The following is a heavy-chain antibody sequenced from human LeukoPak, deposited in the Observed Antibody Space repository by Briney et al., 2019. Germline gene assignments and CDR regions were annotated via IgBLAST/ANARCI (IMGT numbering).Heavy chain of an antibody. CDR3: TKGLSVMVFGVAPPHQ. J-gene: IGHJ1*01. Sequence: PGGSLRLSCAASGFTFSDYYMGWIRQAPGKGLEWVSIISGSGDSAYSADSMKGRFTISRDNSKDTLYLQMSSLRVEDTAVYYCTKGLSVMVFGVAPPHQWGQGTRVTVSS. D-gene: IGHD3/OR15-3a*01. V-gene: IGHV3-23*01. CDR2: ISGSGDSA. CDR1: GFTFSDYY.